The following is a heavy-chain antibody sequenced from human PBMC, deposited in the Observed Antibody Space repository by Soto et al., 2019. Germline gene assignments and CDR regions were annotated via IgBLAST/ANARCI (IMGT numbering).Heavy chain of an antibody. CDR3: ATPVVIPSHAEYFQH. Sequence: QVQLVQSGAEVKKPGSSVKVSCKASGGTFSSYSISWVRQAPGQGLEWMGGIIPIFGTANYAQKFQGRVTITADESTSTAYMELSSLRSEDTAVYYCATPVVIPSHAEYFQHWGQGTLVTVSS. CDR2: IIPIFGTA. CDR1: GGTFSSYS. V-gene: IGHV1-69*01. J-gene: IGHJ1*01. D-gene: IGHD3-22*01.